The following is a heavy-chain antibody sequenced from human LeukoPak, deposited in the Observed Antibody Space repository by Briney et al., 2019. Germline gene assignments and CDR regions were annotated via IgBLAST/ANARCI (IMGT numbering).Heavy chain of an antibody. CDR2: INSDGSST. J-gene: IGHJ3*02. Sequence: RGSLRLSCAASGFTFSSYWMHWVRQAPGKGLVWVSRINSDGSSTSYADSVKGRFTISRDNAKNTLYLQMNSLRAEDTAVYYCARALVGATVADAFDIWGQGTMVTVSS. D-gene: IGHD1-26*01. V-gene: IGHV3-74*01. CDR3: ARALVGATVADAFDI. CDR1: GFTFSSYW.